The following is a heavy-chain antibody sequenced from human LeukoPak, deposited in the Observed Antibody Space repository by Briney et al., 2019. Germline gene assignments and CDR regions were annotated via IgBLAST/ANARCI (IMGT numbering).Heavy chain of an antibody. J-gene: IGHJ4*02. CDR1: GFTFSSYA. CDR2: ISGSGDST. Sequence: GRSLRLSCAASGFTFSSYAMTWVRQAPGKGLEWVSAISGSGDSTYYADSVKGRFTISRDNSKNTLYLQMNSLRAEDTAVFYCAKAGGNWVSHFDYWGQGTLVTVSS. CDR3: AKAGGNWVSHFDY. V-gene: IGHV3-23*01. D-gene: IGHD3-16*01.